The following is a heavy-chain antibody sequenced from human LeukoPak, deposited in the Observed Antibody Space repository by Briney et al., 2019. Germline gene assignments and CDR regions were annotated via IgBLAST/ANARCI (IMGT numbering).Heavy chain of an antibody. J-gene: IGHJ3*02. CDR1: GYTFTSYD. CDR2: MNPNSGNT. Sequence: SVKVSCKASGYTFTSYDINWVRQATGQGLEWMGWMNPNSGNTGYAQKFQGRVTMTRNTSISTAYMELSSLRSEDTAVYYCAREDAAMVPDAFDIWGQGTMVTVSS. D-gene: IGHD5-18*01. V-gene: IGHV1-8*01. CDR3: AREDAAMVPDAFDI.